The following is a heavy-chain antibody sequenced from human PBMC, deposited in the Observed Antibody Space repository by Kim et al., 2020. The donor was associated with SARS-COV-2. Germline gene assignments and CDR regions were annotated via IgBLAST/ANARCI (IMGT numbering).Heavy chain of an antibody. CDR2: ISLSGST. D-gene: IGHD1-26*01. V-gene: IGHV4-4*02. Sequence: SETLSLTCAVSDGSVSSSGWWSWVRQPPGKGLEWIGEISLSGSTNYNPSLQSRVTISLDKSKNQFSLKLRSATAADTAVYYCSGNGFYCLDYWGQGTRVT. CDR1: DGSVSSSGW. CDR3: SGNGFYCLDY. J-gene: IGHJ4*02.